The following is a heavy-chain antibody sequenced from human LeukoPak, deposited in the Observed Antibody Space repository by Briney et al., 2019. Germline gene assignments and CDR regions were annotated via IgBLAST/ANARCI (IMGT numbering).Heavy chain of an antibody. Sequence: PGGSLRLSCAASGFTFSSYGMHWVRQAPGKGLEWVAVISYDGSNKYYADSVKGRFTISRDNSKNTLYLQMNSLRAEDTAVCYCAKVTRLTDPFDYWGQGTLVTVSS. CDR2: ISYDGSNK. D-gene: IGHD1-14*01. J-gene: IGHJ4*02. CDR3: AKVTRLTDPFDY. V-gene: IGHV3-30*18. CDR1: GFTFSSYG.